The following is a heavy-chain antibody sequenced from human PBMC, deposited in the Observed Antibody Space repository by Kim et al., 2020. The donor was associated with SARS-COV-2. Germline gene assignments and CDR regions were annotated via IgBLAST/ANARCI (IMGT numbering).Heavy chain of an antibody. CDR2: IYYSGST. D-gene: IGHD3-22*01. CDR3: ARQARYYDSSGYYTRNDA. V-gene: IGHV4-59*08. CDR1: GGSISSYY. Sequence: SETLSLTCTVSGGSISSYYWSWIRQPPGKGLEWIGYIYYSGSTNYNPSLKSRVTISVHTSKNQFSLKLSSVTAADTAAYYCARQARYYDSSGYYTRNDA. J-gene: IGHJ3*01.